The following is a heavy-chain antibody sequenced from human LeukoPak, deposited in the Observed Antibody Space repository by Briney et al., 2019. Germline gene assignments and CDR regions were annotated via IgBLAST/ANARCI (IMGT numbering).Heavy chain of an antibody. CDR1: GFTFSSYW. CDR3: AKEHPIVKIVQGMDV. V-gene: IGHV3-7*04. J-gene: IGHJ6*02. D-gene: IGHD3-22*01. CDR2: IKQDGGEK. Sequence: GGSLRLSCAASGFTFSSYWMSWVRQSPGKGLEWVANIKQDGGEKYYVDSVKGRFTISRDNSKNTLYLQMNSLGAEDTAVYYCAKEHPIVKIVQGMDVWGQGTTVTVS.